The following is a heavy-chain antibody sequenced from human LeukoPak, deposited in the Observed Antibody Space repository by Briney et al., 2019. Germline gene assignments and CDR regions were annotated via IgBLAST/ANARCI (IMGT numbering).Heavy chain of an antibody. D-gene: IGHD2/OR15-2a*01. Sequence: PGRSLRLSCAASGFTFYDYAMSWVRQVPGKGLEWVSGISGSGDNTYYAESVKGRFSNSRDSSTKTLYLQMNSLRVEDTAIYYCAILPSVIIPGAKQDLDCWGQGTLVTVAS. J-gene: IGHJ4*02. CDR2: ISGSGDNT. V-gene: IGHV3-23*01. CDR3: AILPSVIIPGAKQDLDC. CDR1: GFTFYDYA.